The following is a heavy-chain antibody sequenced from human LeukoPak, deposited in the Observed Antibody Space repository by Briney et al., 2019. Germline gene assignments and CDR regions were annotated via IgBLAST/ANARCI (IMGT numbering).Heavy chain of an antibody. Sequence: GGSLRLSCAASGFTVSSIYMSWVGQAPGKGLEWVSIIYSGGRTYYADSVKGRFTISRDNSKNTVYLQMNSLRAEDTAAYYCAIANSATIPGADPWGQGTLVTVSS. J-gene: IGHJ5*02. CDR2: IYSGGRT. V-gene: IGHV3-53*01. CDR3: AIANSATIPGADP. D-gene: IGHD1-26*01. CDR1: GFTVSSIY.